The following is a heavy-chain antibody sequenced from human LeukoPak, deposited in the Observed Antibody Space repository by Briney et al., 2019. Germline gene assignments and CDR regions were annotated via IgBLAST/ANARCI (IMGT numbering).Heavy chain of an antibody. CDR2: ISRRGNTI. D-gene: IGHD1-1*01. V-gene: IGHV3-11*04. CDR1: GFTFSDYY. Sequence: PGGSLRLSCAASGFTFSDYYMNWIRQAPGKGLEWISYISRRGNTIYYADSVKGRFTISRDSVKNSLYLQMNNLRPEDTAVYYCSRAPRDETNWNVYFDFWGQGALVTVSS. J-gene: IGHJ4*02. CDR3: SRAPRDETNWNVYFDF.